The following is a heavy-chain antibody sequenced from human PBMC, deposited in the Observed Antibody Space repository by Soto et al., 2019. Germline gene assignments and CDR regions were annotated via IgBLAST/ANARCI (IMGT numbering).Heavy chain of an antibody. CDR3: ATGWSGYSQDYYGMDV. CDR2: IYSGGST. Sequence: GESLKISCAASGFTVSSNYMSWVRQAPGKGLEWVSVIYSGGSTYYADSVKGRFTISRDNSKNTLYLQMNSLRAEDTAVYYCATGWSGYSQDYYGMDVWGQGTTVTVSS. V-gene: IGHV3-53*01. CDR1: GFTVSSNY. J-gene: IGHJ6*02. D-gene: IGHD3-3*01.